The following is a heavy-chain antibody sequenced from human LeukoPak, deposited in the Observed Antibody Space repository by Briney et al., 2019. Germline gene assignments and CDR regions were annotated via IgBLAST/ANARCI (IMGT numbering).Heavy chain of an antibody. CDR2: IYYSGST. CDR1: GGSISSGGYY. J-gene: IGHJ4*02. Sequence: SQTLSLTCTVSGGSISSGGYYWSWIRQHPGKGLEWIGYIYYSGSTYYNPSLKSRVTISVDTSKNQFSLKLSSVTAADTAVHYCARGYCSGGSCYWRGFFDYWGQGTLVTVSS. D-gene: IGHD2-15*01. CDR3: ARGYCSGGSCYWRGFFDY. V-gene: IGHV4-30-4*08.